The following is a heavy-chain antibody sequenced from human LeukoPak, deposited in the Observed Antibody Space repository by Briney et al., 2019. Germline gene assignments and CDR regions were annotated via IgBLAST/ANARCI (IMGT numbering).Heavy chain of an antibody. Sequence: VASVKVSCKASGYTFTSYYMHWVRQAPGQGLEWMGIINPSGGSTSYAQKFQGRVTMTRDTSTSTVYMELSSLRSEDTAVYYCARGMGGSLVPAAIAGLQTHNWFDPWGQGTLATVSS. CDR2: INPSGGST. V-gene: IGHV1-46*01. CDR3: ARGMGGSLVPAAIAGLQTHNWFDP. J-gene: IGHJ5*02. D-gene: IGHD2-2*01. CDR1: GYTFTSYY.